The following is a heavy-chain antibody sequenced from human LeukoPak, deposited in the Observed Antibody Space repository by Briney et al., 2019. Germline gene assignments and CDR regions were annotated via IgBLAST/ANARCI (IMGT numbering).Heavy chain of an antibody. J-gene: IGHJ4*02. CDR3: AAFPITMIVVVITTPFDY. V-gene: IGHV1-24*01. CDR1: GYTLTELS. Sequence: ASVKVSCKASGYTLTELSMHWVRQAPGKGLEWMGGFDPEDGETIYAQKFQGRVTMTEDTSTDTAYMELSSLRSEDTAVYYCAAFPITMIVVVITTPFDYWGQGTLVTVSS. D-gene: IGHD3-22*01. CDR2: FDPEDGET.